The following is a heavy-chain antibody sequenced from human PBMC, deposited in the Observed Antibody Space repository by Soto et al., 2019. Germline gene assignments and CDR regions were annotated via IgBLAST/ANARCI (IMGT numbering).Heavy chain of an antibody. CDR2: IKSKTDGGTT. CDR3: TTDDYGDYAWFDP. V-gene: IGHV3-15*07. CDR1: GFAFSNAW. Sequence: EVQLVESGGGLVKPGGSLRLSCAASGFAFSNAWMNWVRQAPGKGLEWVGRIKSKTDGGTTDYAAPVKGRFTISRDDSKNTLYLQMNSLKTEDTAVYYCTTDDYGDYAWFDPWGQGTLVTVSS. D-gene: IGHD4-17*01. J-gene: IGHJ5*02.